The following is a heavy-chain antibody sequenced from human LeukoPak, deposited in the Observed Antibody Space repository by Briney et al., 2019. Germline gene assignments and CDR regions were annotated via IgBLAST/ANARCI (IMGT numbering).Heavy chain of an antibody. CDR2: IYYSGST. D-gene: IGHD6-13*01. CDR3: ASFIAAAGIYYFDY. V-gene: IGHV4-59*08. CDR1: GDSLSSNS. Sequence: SETLSLTCTVSGDSLSSNSWSWIRQPPGKGLEWIGYIYYSGSTNYNPSLKSRVTISVDTSKNQFSLKLSSVTAADTAVYYCASFIAAAGIYYFDYWGQGTLVTVSS. J-gene: IGHJ4*02.